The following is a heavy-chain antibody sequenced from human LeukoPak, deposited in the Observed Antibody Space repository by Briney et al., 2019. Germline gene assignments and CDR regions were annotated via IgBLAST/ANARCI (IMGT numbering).Heavy chain of an antibody. CDR2: IYYSGST. D-gene: IGHD1-26*01. Sequence: SETLSLTCTVSGGSISSGGYYWSWIRQHPGKGLEWIGYIYYSGSTYYNPSLKSRVTISVDTSKNQFSLKLSSVTAADTAVYYCARVPPKWGGSLHYFDYWGQGTLVTVSS. CDR1: GGSISSGGYY. J-gene: IGHJ4*02. CDR3: ARVPPKWGGSLHYFDY. V-gene: IGHV4-31*03.